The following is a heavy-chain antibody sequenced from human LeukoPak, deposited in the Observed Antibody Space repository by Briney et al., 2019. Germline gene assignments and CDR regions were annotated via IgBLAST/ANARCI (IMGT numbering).Heavy chain of an antibody. CDR2: IILILGIA. V-gene: IGHV1-69*04. Sequence: SVKVSCKASGGTFSSYAISWVRQAPGQGLEWMGRIILILGIANYAQKFQGRVTITADKSTSTAYMELSSLRSEDTAVYYCARDPRYYFDYWGQGTLVTVSS. CDR1: GGTFSSYA. J-gene: IGHJ4*02. CDR3: ARDPRYYFDY.